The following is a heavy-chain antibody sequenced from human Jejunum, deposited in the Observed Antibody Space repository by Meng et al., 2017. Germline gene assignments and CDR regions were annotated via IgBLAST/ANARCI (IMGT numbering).Heavy chain of an antibody. CDR3: ARAIGVVIMESDY. CDR1: GYTFTNYA. V-gene: IGHV1-3*01. Sequence: QVQCVHAGAEVKKPGASVKVSCKASGYTFTNYAMNWVRQAPGQRTEWMGWINAGNGDTKYLQKFQGRVTITRDTSASTAYMELSSLRSEDTAVYYCARAIGVVIMESDYWGQGTLVTVSS. J-gene: IGHJ4*02. CDR2: INAGNGDT. D-gene: IGHD2-2*01.